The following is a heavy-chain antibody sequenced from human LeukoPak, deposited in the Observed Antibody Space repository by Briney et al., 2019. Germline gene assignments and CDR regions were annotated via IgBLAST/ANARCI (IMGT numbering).Heavy chain of an antibody. CDR3: AREAEDSSGPSYYFDY. J-gene: IGHJ4*02. V-gene: IGHV1-2*02. CDR1: GYTFTSYG. D-gene: IGHD6-19*01. CDR2: INPNSGGT. Sequence: ASVKVSCKASGYTFTSYGISWVRQAPGQGLEWMGWINPNSGGTNYAQKFQGRVTMTRDTSISTAYMELSRLRSDDTAVYYCAREAEDSSGPSYYFDYWGQGTLVTVSS.